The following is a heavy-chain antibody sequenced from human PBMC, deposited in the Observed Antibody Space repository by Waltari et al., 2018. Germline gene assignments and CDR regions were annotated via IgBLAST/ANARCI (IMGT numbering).Heavy chain of an antibody. CDR2: IYTSGST. D-gene: IGHD4-17*01. V-gene: IGHV4-61*02. Sequence: QVQLQESGPGLVKPSQTLSLTCTVSGGSISSGSYYWSWIRQPAGKGLEWIGRIYTSGSTNYNPSIKSRVTISVDTSKNQFSRKLSSVTAADTAVYYCARGDGDDGDYYYFDYWGQGTLVTVSS. CDR1: GGSISSGSYY. J-gene: IGHJ4*02. CDR3: ARGDGDDGDYYYFDY.